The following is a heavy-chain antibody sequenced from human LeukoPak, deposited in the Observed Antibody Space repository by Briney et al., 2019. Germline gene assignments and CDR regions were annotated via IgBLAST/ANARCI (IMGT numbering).Heavy chain of an antibody. Sequence: SVKVSCKASGATFSSYAISWVRHAPGQGLEWMGGTFPIFGTANYAQKFQGRVTITADESTSTAYMELSSLRSEGTAVYYCAREKDCSGGSCYLYWGQGTLVTVSS. CDR1: GATFSSYA. D-gene: IGHD2-15*01. J-gene: IGHJ4*02. CDR2: TFPIFGTA. CDR3: AREKDCSGGSCYLY. V-gene: IGHV1-69*13.